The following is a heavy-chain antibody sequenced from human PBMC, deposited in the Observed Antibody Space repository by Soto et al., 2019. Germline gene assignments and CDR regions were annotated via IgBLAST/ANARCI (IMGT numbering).Heavy chain of an antibody. V-gene: IGHV1-24*01. D-gene: IGHD1-20*01. CDR3: ATDLITGNTPKGWFDP. CDR2: FDPEDGET. CDR1: GYTLTELS. Sequence: QVQLVQSGAEVKKPGASAKVSCKVSGYTLTELSMHWVRQAPGKGLEWMGGFDPEDGETIYAQKFQGRVTMTEDTSTDTAYMELSSLRSEDTAVYYCATDLITGNTPKGWFDPWGQGTLVTVSS. J-gene: IGHJ5*02.